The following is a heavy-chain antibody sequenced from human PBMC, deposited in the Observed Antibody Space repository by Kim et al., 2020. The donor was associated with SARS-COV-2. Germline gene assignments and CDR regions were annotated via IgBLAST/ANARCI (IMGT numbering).Heavy chain of an antibody. CDR3: ARGHYGGNYYHYYYMDV. CDR1: GFTFSNYW. V-gene: IGHV3-7*01. Sequence: GGSLRLSCAASGFTFSNYWMNWVRQAPGKGLEWVANIKQDGSEKYYVESVKGRFTISRDNAKNSLYLQMNSLRAEDTAVYYCARGHYGGNYYHYYYMDVWGKGTTVTVSS. CDR2: IKQDGSEK. D-gene: IGHD4-17*01. J-gene: IGHJ6*03.